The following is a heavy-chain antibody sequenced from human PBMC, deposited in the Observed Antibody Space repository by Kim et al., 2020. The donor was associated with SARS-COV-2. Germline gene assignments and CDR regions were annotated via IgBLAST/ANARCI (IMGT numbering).Heavy chain of an antibody. Sequence: NPSLKSRVTMSIDTSRKQISLRVTSLTAADTAIYYCARLDYGDYDEAFDLWGPGTLVTVSS. CDR3: ARLDYGDYDEAFDL. D-gene: IGHD4-17*01. V-gene: IGHV4-4*06. J-gene: IGHJ3*01.